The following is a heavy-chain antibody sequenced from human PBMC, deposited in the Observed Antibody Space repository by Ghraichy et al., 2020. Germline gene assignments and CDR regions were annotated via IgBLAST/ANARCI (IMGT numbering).Heavy chain of an antibody. CDR3: TTDGGVTTGYYYGMDV. CDR2: IKSKTDGGTT. J-gene: IGHJ6*02. V-gene: IGHV3-15*01. D-gene: IGHD3-16*01. Sequence: GGSLRLSCAASGFTFSNAWMSWVRQAPGKGLEWVGRIKSKTDGGTTDYAAPVKGRFTISRDDSKNTLYLQMNSLKTEDTAVYYCTTDGGVTTGYYYGMDVWGQGTTVTVSS. CDR1: GFTFSNAW.